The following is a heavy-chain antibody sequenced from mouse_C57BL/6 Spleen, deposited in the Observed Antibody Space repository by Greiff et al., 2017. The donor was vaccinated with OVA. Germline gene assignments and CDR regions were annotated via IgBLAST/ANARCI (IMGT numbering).Heavy chain of an antibody. Sequence: QVQLQQPGAELVKPGASVKLSCKASGYTFTSYWMHWVKQRPGQGLEWIGMIHPNSGSTNYNEKFKSKATLTVDKSSSTAYMQLSSLTSEDSAVDYCARGYYYGSSYDWYFDVWGTGTTVTVSS. D-gene: IGHD1-1*01. J-gene: IGHJ1*03. CDR1: GYTFTSYW. CDR2: IHPNSGST. CDR3: ARGYYYGSSYDWYFDV. V-gene: IGHV1-64*01.